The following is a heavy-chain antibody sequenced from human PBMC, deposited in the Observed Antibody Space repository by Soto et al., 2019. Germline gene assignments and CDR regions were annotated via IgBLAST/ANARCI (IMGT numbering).Heavy chain of an antibody. V-gene: IGHV1-2*02. CDR2: INPNSSAT. CDR1: AAIFTGSL. D-gene: IGHD2-21*01. CDR3: AIFLLVCDHYY. J-gene: IGHJ6*01. Sequence: DSVRLSCKASAAIFTGSLIKWLRQPPRQGLEWIGWINPNSSATNYAQKFQGRVTMTRDTSLGAAYMELTSLRPDDTALYYCAIFLLVCDHYY.